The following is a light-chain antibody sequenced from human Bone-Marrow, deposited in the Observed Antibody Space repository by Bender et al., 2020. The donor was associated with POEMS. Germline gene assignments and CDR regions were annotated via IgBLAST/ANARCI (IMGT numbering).Light chain of an antibody. CDR1: DSNFGGNN. V-gene: IGLV1-47*02. Sequence: QSVLTQPPSASGTPGQSVIISCSGTDSNFGGNNVNWYQHLPGTAPRLVVYSNYQRPSGVPDRLSASKSGNSASLAISGLRSEEEADYYCATWRTTLGGWVFGGGTKLTVL. CDR2: SNY. J-gene: IGLJ3*02. CDR3: ATWRTTLGGWV.